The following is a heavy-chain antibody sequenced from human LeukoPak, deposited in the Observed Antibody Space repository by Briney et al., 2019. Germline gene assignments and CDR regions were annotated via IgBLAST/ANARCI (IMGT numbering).Heavy chain of an antibody. CDR1: GGSFSGYY. CDR2: INHSGST. Sequence: TPSETLSLTCAVYGGSFSGYYWSWIRQPPGKGLEWIGEINHSGSTNYNPSLKSRVTISVDTSKNQFSLKLSSVTAADTAVYYCARLYYGSGRVPYYYYYYMDVWGKGTTVTISS. V-gene: IGHV4-34*01. D-gene: IGHD3-10*01. J-gene: IGHJ6*03. CDR3: ARLYYGSGRVPYYYYYYMDV.